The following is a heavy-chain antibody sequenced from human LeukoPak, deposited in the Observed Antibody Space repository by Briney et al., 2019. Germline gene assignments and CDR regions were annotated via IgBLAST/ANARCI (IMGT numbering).Heavy chain of an antibody. J-gene: IGHJ4*02. CDR1: GGSFSGYY. CDR3: ARAGQQQLSFY. CDR2: INHSGST. Sequence: SETLSLTCAVYGGSFSGYYWSWIRQPPGKGLEWIGEINHSGSTNYNPSLKSRVTISVDTPKNQFSLKLSSVTAADTAVYYCARAGQQQLSFYWGQGTLVTVSS. V-gene: IGHV4-34*01. D-gene: IGHD6-13*01.